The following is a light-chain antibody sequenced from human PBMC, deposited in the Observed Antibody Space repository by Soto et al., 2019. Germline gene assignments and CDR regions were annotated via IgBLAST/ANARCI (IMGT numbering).Light chain of an antibody. CDR1: SSDVGDYNY. Sequence: QSALTQPRSVSASPGQSVTISCTGTSSDVGDYNYVSWYQEHPGKAPKLMIYDVNKRPSGVPDRFSGSKSGNTASLTISGLQAEDEADYYCCSYAGSYTVWVFGGGTKVTVL. CDR3: CSYAGSYTVWV. J-gene: IGLJ3*02. CDR2: DVN. V-gene: IGLV2-11*01.